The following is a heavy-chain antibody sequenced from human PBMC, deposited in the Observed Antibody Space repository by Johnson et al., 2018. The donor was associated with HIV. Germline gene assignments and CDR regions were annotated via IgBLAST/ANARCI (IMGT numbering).Heavy chain of an antibody. V-gene: IGHV3-11*04. CDR3: ARSLNMDIVATITPDDAFDI. CDR1: GFTVSSNY. CDR2: ISSSGSTK. J-gene: IGHJ3*02. Sequence: QVQLVESGGGLIQPGGSPRLSCAASGFTVSSNYMSWVRQAPGKGLEWISYISSSGSTKYYADSVRGRFTISRDNAKNSLYLQMNSLRAEDTAVYYCARSLNMDIVATITPDDAFDIWGQGTMVTVSS. D-gene: IGHD5-12*01.